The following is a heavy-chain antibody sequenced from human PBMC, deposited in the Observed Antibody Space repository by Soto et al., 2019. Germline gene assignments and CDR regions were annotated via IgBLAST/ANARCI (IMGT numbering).Heavy chain of an antibody. J-gene: IGHJ4*02. CDR1: GXXXXSYD. V-gene: IGHV1-8*01. Sequence: QVQLVQSGAEVKKPGASVKVSXXXXGXXXXSYDINXXXXXXGXGLEWMGWMNPNSGNTGYAQKFQGRVTMTRNTSISTAYMELSSLRSEDTAVYYCARTLYGDNVDYWGQGTLVTVSS. CDR2: MNPNSGNT. D-gene: IGHD4-17*01. CDR3: ARTLYGDNVDY.